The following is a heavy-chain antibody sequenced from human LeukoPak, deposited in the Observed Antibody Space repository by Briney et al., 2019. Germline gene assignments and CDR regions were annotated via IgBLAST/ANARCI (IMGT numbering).Heavy chain of an antibody. Sequence: SETLSLTCAVYGGSFSGYYWSWIRQPPGKGLEWIGEINHSGSTNYNPSLKSRVTISVDTSKNQFSLKLSSVTAADTAVYYCARDREFWYFDLWGRGTLVTVSS. CDR1: GGSFSGYY. D-gene: IGHD3-10*01. CDR2: INHSGST. V-gene: IGHV4-34*01. CDR3: ARDREFWYFDL. J-gene: IGHJ2*01.